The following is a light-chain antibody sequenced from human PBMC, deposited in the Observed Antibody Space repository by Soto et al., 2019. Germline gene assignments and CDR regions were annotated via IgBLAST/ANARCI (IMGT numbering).Light chain of an antibody. Sequence: QSVLTQPASVSGSPGQSITISCTGTSSDIGSHNFVSWYQQRPGKAPKLMIFEVTKRPSGVSNRFSASKSGNTASLTISGVQAEDEADYYCCSYAGTTTWVFGGGTKLTVL. CDR3: CSYAGTTTWV. J-gene: IGLJ3*02. CDR1: SSDIGSHNF. CDR2: EVT. V-gene: IGLV2-23*02.